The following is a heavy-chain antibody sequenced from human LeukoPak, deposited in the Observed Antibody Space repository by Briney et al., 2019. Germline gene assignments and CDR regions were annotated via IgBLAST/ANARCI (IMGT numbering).Heavy chain of an antibody. CDR1: GGTFSSYA. V-gene: IGHV1-69*06. CDR2: IIPIFGTA. J-gene: IGHJ6*03. CDR3: ARDRFWVVPAAPTGYYYYYMDV. Sequence: SVKVSCKASGGTFSSYAISWVRQAPGQGLEWMGGIIPIFGTANYAQKFQGRVTITADKSTSTAYMELSSLRSEDTAVYYCARDRFWVVPAAPTGYYYYYMDVWGKGTTVTVSS. D-gene: IGHD2-2*01.